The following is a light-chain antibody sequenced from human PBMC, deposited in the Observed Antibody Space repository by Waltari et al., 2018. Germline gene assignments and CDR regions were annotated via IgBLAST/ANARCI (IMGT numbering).Light chain of an antibody. CDR3: QQRTNWPPLT. V-gene: IGKV3-11*01. CDR1: QSINSF. CDR2: DAS. Sequence: EVVLTQSPATLSLSPGERATLSCRASQSINSFLAWYQQKPGQAPRLLIYDASSRPTGIPNRFSSSGSETDFTLTISSLEPEDRAVYDCQQRTNWPPLTFGGGTKVEIK. J-gene: IGKJ4*01.